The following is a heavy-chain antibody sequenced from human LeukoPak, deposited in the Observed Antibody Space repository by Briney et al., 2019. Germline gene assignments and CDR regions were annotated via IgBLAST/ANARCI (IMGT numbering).Heavy chain of an antibody. D-gene: IGHD6-6*01. CDR2: ISYSGNT. V-gene: IGHV4-59*01. Sequence: SETLSLTCTVSGGSISSFYWSWIRQPPGKGLEWIGYISYSGNTDYNPPLKSRVTISLDTSRNQFSLKLTSVTAADTAVYYCARGGGYGSSPGVWGQGTMVTVSS. CDR1: GGSISSFY. CDR3: ARGGGYGSSPGV. J-gene: IGHJ3*01.